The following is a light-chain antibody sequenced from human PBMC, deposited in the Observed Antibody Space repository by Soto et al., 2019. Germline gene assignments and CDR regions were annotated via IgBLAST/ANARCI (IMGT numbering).Light chain of an antibody. V-gene: IGLV2-14*03. J-gene: IGLJ1*01. CDR3: SSYTSTMTNV. Sequence: SALSQPASVSGSPGPSITISCTGTSSYVGGFNSVSWYQLRPGTAPKLILYDVVDRPSGVSYRFSGSKSGNTASLTISGLQAADEADYFCSSYTSTMTNVFGSGTKVTVL. CDR1: SSYVGGFNS. CDR2: DVV.